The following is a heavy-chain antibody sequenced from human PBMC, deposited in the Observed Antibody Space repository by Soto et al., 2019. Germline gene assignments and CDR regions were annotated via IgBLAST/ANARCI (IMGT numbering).Heavy chain of an antibody. CDR2: IYHSGST. Sequence: QLQLQESGSRLLRPSQTLSLTCAVSGGSITNIATSWTWLRQPPGKGLEWIGYIYHSGSTYYNPSLKSRVAISVDKSKNQFSLNVRSVTAADTAVYYCARDVGASCTDLVCSDSGGLDVWGHGTTVTVSS. D-gene: IGHD2-8*01. J-gene: IGHJ6*02. V-gene: IGHV4-30-2*01. CDR3: ARDVGASCTDLVCSDSGGLDV. CDR1: GGSITNIATS.